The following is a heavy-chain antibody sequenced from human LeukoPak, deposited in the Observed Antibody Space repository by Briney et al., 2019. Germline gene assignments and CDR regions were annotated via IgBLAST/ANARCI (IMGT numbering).Heavy chain of an antibody. Sequence: GGSLRLSCAASGFTFSSYWMSWVRQAPGKGLEWVANINQDGSEKYYVDSVKSRFTISRDNAKNSLYLQMNSLRAEDTAVYYCAAGGRYSSGWWGYFDYWGQGTLVTVSS. CDR3: AAGGRYSSGWWGYFDY. CDR2: INQDGSEK. V-gene: IGHV3-7*03. CDR1: GFTFSSYW. J-gene: IGHJ4*02. D-gene: IGHD6-19*01.